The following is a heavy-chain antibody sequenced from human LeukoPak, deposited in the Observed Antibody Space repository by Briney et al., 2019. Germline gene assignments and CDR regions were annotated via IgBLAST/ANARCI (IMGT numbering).Heavy chain of an antibody. Sequence: SETLSLTCTVSGGSISSYYWSWIRQPAGKGLEWIGRIYTSGSTNYNPPLKSRVTMSVDTSKNQFSLKLSSVTAADTAVYYCARWGGYCSSTSCAEPLYYYYGMDVWGQGTTVTVSS. CDR2: IYTSGST. V-gene: IGHV4-4*07. CDR1: GGSISSYY. J-gene: IGHJ6*02. D-gene: IGHD2-2*01. CDR3: ARWGGYCSSTSCAEPLYYYYGMDV.